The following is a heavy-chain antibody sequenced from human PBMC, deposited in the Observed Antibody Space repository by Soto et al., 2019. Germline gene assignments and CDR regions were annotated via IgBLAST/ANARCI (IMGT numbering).Heavy chain of an antibody. Sequence: EVQLVESGGGLVQPGGSLRLSCAASGFTLRRYCMHWVRQAPGKGLVWVSRINSDGSITNYADSVKGRFTISRDNAKNTLFLEMDSLRVEDTAVYYCIRDEDTAMVMYSYLGQGTLVTVSS. V-gene: IGHV3-74*01. D-gene: IGHD5-18*01. CDR2: INSDGSIT. J-gene: IGHJ4*02. CDR1: GFTLRRYC. CDR3: IRDEDTAMVMYSY.